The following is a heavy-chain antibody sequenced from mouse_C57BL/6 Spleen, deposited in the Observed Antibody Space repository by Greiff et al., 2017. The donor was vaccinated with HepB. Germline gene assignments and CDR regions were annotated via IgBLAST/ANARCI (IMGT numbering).Heavy chain of an antibody. Sequence: VQLQQPGAELVRPGSSVKLSCKASGYTFTSYWMDWVKQRPGQGLEWIGNIYPSDSETHYNQKFKDKATLTVDKSSSTAYMQLSSLTSEDSAVYYCARGYGSSFPFAYWGQGTLVTVSA. D-gene: IGHD1-1*01. V-gene: IGHV1-61*01. CDR1: GYTFTSYW. J-gene: IGHJ3*01. CDR2: IYPSDSET. CDR3: ARGYGSSFPFAY.